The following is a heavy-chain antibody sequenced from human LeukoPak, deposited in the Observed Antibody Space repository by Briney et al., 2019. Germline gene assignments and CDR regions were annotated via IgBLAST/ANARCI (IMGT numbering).Heavy chain of an antibody. D-gene: IGHD4-17*01. V-gene: IGHV4-39*07. Sequence: SETLSLTCTISGGSISSNNYYWAWIRQPPGKGLEWIGSINYSGNTYYSPSLRSRVTISVDTSKNQFSLKLSSVTAADTAVYYCARGLPKNDYGDYGGTWFDPWGQGTLVTVSS. CDR3: ARGLPKNDYGDYGGTWFDP. CDR2: INYSGNT. CDR1: GGSISSNNYY. J-gene: IGHJ5*02.